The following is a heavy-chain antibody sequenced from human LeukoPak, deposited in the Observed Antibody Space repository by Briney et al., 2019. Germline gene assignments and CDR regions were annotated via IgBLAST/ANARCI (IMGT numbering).Heavy chain of an antibody. J-gene: IGHJ4*02. CDR3: GRGPPLGYSYGYGRGDY. Sequence: ASVKVSCKASGYTFTGYYMHWVRQAPGQGLEWMGRINPNSGGTNYAQKFQGRVTMTRDTSISTAYMELSRLRSDDTAVYYCGRGPPLGYSYGYGRGDYWGQGTLVTVSS. V-gene: IGHV1-2*06. CDR1: GYTFTGYY. CDR2: INPNSGGT. D-gene: IGHD5-18*01.